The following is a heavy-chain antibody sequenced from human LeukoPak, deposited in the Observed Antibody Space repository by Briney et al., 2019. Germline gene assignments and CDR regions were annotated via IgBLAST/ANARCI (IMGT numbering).Heavy chain of an antibody. CDR3: TRAFTPGIRKALWIGDSL. CDR2: VSAHGLDK. V-gene: IGHV3-30*04. Sequence: GGSLRLSCAASGFTFSSYAMHWVRQAPGKGLEWLAVVSAHGLDKFYASSVRGRFTISKDTSKNTLSLQMNSLRSDDSGVYYCTRAFTPGIRKALWIGDSLWDQGTLVTVSS. D-gene: IGHD3-10*01. CDR1: GFTFSSYA. J-gene: IGHJ4*02.